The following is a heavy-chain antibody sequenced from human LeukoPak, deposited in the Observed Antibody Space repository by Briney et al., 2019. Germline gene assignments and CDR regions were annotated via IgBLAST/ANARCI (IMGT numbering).Heavy chain of an antibody. CDR2: INTNTGNP. V-gene: IGHV7-4-1*02. D-gene: IGHD6-13*01. J-gene: IGHJ4*02. Sequence: ASVKVSCKASGYTFTSYAMNWVRQAPGQGLERMGWINTNTGNPTYAQGFTGRFVFSLDTSVSTAYLQISSLKAEDTAVYYCARDFNHHIAAAGTFDYWGQGTLVTVSS. CDR3: ARDFNHHIAAAGTFDY. CDR1: GYTFTSYA.